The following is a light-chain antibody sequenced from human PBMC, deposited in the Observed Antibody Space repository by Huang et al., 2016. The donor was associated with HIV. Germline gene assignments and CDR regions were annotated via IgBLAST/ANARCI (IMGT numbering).Light chain of an antibody. CDR3: QQYNNWPPLLT. Sequence: EIVMTQSPATLSVSPGERVILSCSASESVSSSLAWYQQKPGQAPRLLIYGASTRAYGVPPRVSGSGAWTEFTLTISSLQSADFAVYYCQQYNNWPPLLTFGGGTKVEIK. CDR2: GAS. J-gene: IGKJ4*01. CDR1: ESVSSS. V-gene: IGKV3-15*01.